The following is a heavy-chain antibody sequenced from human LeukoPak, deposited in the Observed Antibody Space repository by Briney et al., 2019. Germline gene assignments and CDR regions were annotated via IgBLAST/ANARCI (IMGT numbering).Heavy chain of an antibody. J-gene: IGHJ4*02. CDR1: GGSISSSSYY. CDR2: IYYSGST. D-gene: IGHD3-22*01. Sequence: SETLSLTCTVSGGSISSSSYYWGWIRQPPGKGLEWIGSIYYSGSTYYNPSLKSRVTISVDTPKNQFSLKLSSVTAADTAVYYCARQGSGYYWGKYYFDYWGQGTLVTVSS. CDR3: ARQGSGYYWGKYYFDY. V-gene: IGHV4-39*01.